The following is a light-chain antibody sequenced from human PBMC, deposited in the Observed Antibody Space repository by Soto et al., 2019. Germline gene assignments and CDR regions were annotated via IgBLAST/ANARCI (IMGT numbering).Light chain of an antibody. CDR2: DAS. Sequence: ELVLTQSPATLSLSPGERATLSCRASPSVSSYLAWYQQKPGQAPRLLIYDASNRATGIPARFSGSGSGTDFTLTISSLEPEDFAVYYCQQRSNWPTTFGQGTKLEIK. CDR1: PSVSSY. V-gene: IGKV3-11*01. CDR3: QQRSNWPTT. J-gene: IGKJ2*01.